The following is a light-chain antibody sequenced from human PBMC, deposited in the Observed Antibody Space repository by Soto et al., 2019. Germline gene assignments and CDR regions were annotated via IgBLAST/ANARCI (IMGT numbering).Light chain of an antibody. CDR3: QQYGSSGT. CDR1: QSVSNNY. CDR2: GAS. Sequence: IVLTQSPGTLSLSPGERVTLSCRASQSVSNNYLAWYQQKPGQAPRLLIYGASNRATGIPDRFSGSGSGTDFTLTISRLEPEDSAVYYCQQYGSSGTFGQGTKVDI. J-gene: IGKJ1*01. V-gene: IGKV3-20*01.